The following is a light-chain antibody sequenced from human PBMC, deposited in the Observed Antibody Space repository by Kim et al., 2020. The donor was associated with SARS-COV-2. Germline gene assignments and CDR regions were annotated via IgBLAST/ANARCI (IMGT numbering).Light chain of an antibody. CDR3: QAWDSSTNWV. V-gene: IGLV3-1*01. J-gene: IGLJ3*02. CDR1: KLGDKY. CDR2: QDS. Sequence: VSPGQTASITCSGDKLGDKYACWYQQKPGQSPVLVIYQDSKRPSGIPERFSGSNSGNTATLTISGTQAMDEADYYCQAWDSSTNWVLGGGTQMTV.